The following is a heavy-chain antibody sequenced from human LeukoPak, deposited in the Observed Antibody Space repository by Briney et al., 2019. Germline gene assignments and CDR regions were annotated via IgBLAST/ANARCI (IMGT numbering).Heavy chain of an antibody. Sequence: GGSLRLSCAASGFTFSDYYMSWIRQAPGKGLEWVSYISSSGSTIYYADSVKGRFTISRDNAKNSLYLQMNSLRAEDTAVYYCARAPIVGATHFDYWGQGTLVTVSS. CDR3: ARAPIVGATHFDY. V-gene: IGHV3-11*01. CDR2: ISSSGSTI. CDR1: GFTFSDYY. J-gene: IGHJ4*02. D-gene: IGHD1-26*01.